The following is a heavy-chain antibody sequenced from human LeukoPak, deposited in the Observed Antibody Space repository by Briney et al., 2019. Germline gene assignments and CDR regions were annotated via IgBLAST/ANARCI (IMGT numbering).Heavy chain of an antibody. CDR1: GFTFSSYW. CDR3: ARDGWQLVQARAFDI. J-gene: IGHJ3*02. Sequence: GGSLRLSCAASGFTFSSYWMHWVRQAPGKGLVWVSRINTDGSSTSYADSVKGRFTISRDNAKNTLYLQMNSLRAEDTAVYYCARDGWQLVQARAFDIWGQGTMVTVSS. V-gene: IGHV3-74*01. D-gene: IGHD6-6*01. CDR2: INTDGSST.